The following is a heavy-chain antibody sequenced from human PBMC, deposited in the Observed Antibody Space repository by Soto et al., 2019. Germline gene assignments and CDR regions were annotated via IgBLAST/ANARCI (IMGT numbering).Heavy chain of an antibody. J-gene: IGHJ5*02. CDR2: ISGSGDRT. CDR3: AKLRYYDFWSGENWFDP. D-gene: IGHD3-3*01. CDR1: GFTFGTFA. V-gene: IGHV3-23*01. Sequence: GGSLRLSCAASGFTFGTFAMSWVRQAPGKGLEWVSFISGSGDRTSYADPVKGRFTISRDTSENMLYLQMNSLRLEDTAIYYCAKLRYYDFWSGENWFDPWGQGTLVTVS.